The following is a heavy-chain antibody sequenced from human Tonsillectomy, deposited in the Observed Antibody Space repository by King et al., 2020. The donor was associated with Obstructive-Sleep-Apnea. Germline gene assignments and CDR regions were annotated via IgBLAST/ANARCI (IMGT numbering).Heavy chain of an antibody. D-gene: IGHD5-18*01. CDR2: INAGNANT. Sequence: VQLVQSGAEVKKPGASVKVSCKSSGYTFPNYGIHWVRQAPGQRLEWMGWINAGNANTGYSQKFQGRVTITRDTSASTAYMELSSLRSEDTAIYYCARGGYSYGYVGYIDYWGQGTLVTVSS. V-gene: IGHV1-3*01. J-gene: IGHJ4*02. CDR1: GYTFPNYG. CDR3: ARGGYSYGYVGYIDY.